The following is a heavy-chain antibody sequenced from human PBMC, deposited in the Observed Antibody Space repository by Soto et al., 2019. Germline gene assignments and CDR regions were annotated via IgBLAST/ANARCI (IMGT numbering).Heavy chain of an antibody. CDR1: GGTFSSYA. CDR2: IIPIFGTA. Sequence: QVQLVQSGAEVKKPGSSVKVSCKASGGTFSSYAISWVRQAPGQGLEWMGGIIPIFGTAHYAQKFQGRVTITADESTSTAYMELSSLRSEDTAVYYCARDDGITMVRGGTSAFDIWGQGTMVTVSS. J-gene: IGHJ3*02. V-gene: IGHV1-69*01. D-gene: IGHD3-10*01. CDR3: ARDDGITMVRGGTSAFDI.